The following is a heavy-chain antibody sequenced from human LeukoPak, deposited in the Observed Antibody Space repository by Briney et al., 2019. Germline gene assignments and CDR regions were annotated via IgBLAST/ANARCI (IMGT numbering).Heavy chain of an antibody. V-gene: IGHV4-34*01. J-gene: IGHJ6*02. D-gene: IGHD2-15*01. CDR1: GGSFSGYY. Sequence: PSETLSLTCAVYGGSFSGYYWSWIRQPPGKGLEWIGEINHSGSTNYNPSLKSRVTISVDTSKNQFSLKLSSVTAADTAVYYCARGVVVAAAGGYYYYGMDVWGQGTTVTVSS. CDR2: INHSGST. CDR3: ARGVVVAAAGGYYYYGMDV.